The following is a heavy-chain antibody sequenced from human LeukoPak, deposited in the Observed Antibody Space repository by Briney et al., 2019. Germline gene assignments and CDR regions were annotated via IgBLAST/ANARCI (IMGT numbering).Heavy chain of an antibody. CDR1: GGSISSYY. CDR3: AAGVYYYDSSGYIPGLDY. CDR2: IYYSGST. Sequence: SETLSLTCTVSGGSISSYYWSWIRQPPGKGLEWIGYIYYSGSTNYNPSLKSRFTISVDTSKNQFSLKLSSVTAADTAVYYCAAGVYYYDSSGYIPGLDYWGQGTLVTVSS. D-gene: IGHD3-22*01. V-gene: IGHV4-59*01. J-gene: IGHJ4*02.